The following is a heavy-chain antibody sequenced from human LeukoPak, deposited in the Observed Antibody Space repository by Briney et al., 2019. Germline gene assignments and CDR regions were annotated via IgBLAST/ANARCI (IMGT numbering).Heavy chain of an antibody. J-gene: IGHJ4*02. D-gene: IGHD1-26*01. V-gene: IGHV4-61*01. CDR3: ARAAYSGSYHSDY. Sequence: SETLSLTCTVSGGSVNSGSYYWNWIRQPPGKGLEWIGYIYYSGSTNYNPSLKSRVTISVDTPKNQFSLKLSSVTAADTAVYYCARAAYSGSYHSDYWGQGTLVTVSS. CDR1: GGSVNSGSYY. CDR2: IYYSGST.